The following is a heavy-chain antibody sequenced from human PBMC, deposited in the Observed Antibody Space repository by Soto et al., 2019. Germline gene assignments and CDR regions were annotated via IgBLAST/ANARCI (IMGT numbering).Heavy chain of an antibody. CDR3: AGGGDYGDYRYYFDY. Sequence: QVQLVQSGAEVKKPGSSVKVSCKASGGTFSSYAISWVRQAPGQGLEWMGGIIPIFGTANYAQKFQGRVTVSRGESTGTGYQEASRLGSGEKAVFFWAGGGDYGDYRYYFDYWGQGTLVTVSS. V-gene: IGHV1-69*01. J-gene: IGHJ4*02. CDR1: GGTFSSYA. CDR2: IIPIFGTA. D-gene: IGHD4-17*01.